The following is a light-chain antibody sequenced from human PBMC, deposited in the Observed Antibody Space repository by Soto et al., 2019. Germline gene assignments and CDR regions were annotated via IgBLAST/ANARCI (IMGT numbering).Light chain of an antibody. CDR3: PQYYSLPHT. V-gene: IGKV4-1*01. J-gene: IGKJ1*01. Sequence: IAVTRAQDPLASSAGEKATINCKSSQSVLHSSNNKIHLAWYQQKPGQPPKLLIYWASTRESGVPDRFSGSGSGTDFTLTISNLQIEDVAVYYCPQYYSLPHTFVPGSKFDI. CDR1: QSVLHSSNNKIH. CDR2: WAS.